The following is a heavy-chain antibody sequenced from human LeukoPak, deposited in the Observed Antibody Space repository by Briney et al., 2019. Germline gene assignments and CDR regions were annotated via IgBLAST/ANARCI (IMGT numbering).Heavy chain of an antibody. V-gene: IGHV4-34*01. CDR1: GGSFSGYY. D-gene: IGHD1-26*01. CDR3: ARVSGSYFDY. J-gene: IGHJ4*02. Sequence: SETLSLTCAVYGGSFSGYYWSWIRQPPGKGLEWIGEINHSGSTNYNPSLKSRVTISVDKSKNQFSLKLSSVTAADTAVYYCARVSGSYFDYWGQGTLVTVSS. CDR2: INHSGST.